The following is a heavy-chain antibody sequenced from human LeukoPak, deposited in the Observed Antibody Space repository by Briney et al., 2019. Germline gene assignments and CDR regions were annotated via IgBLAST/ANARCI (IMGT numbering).Heavy chain of an antibody. J-gene: IGHJ4*02. V-gene: IGHV3-48*01. Sequence: GGSLRPSCAASGFTFSSYSMNWVRQAPGKGLEWVSYISSSSSTIYYADSVKGRFTISRDNAKNSLYLQMNSLRADDTAVYYCARVLHKRNYDGSDYYGYWGQGTLVTVSS. CDR1: GFTFSSYS. D-gene: IGHD3-22*01. CDR2: ISSSSSTI. CDR3: ARVLHKRNYDGSDYYGY.